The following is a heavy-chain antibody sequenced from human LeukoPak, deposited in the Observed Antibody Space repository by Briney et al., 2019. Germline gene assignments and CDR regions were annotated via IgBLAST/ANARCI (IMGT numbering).Heavy chain of an antibody. Sequence: ASVKVSCKASGYTVTGYYMHWVRQAPGQGLEWMGWINPNSGGTNYAQKFQGRVTMTRDTSISTAYMELSRLRFDDTAVYYCARPIIAYYYYDSSGLDYWGQGTLVTVSS. CDR3: ARPIIAYYYYDSSGLDY. D-gene: IGHD3-22*01. CDR1: GYTVTGYY. CDR2: INPNSGGT. V-gene: IGHV1-2*02. J-gene: IGHJ4*02.